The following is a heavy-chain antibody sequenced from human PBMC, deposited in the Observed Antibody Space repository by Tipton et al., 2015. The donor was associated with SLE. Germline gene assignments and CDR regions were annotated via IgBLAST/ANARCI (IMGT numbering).Heavy chain of an antibody. CDR3: ARDLGGDFDY. D-gene: IGHD4-17*01. V-gene: IGHV4-59*11. Sequence: TLSLTCTVSGDSISNHYWSWVRQPPGKGLEWIGFIYYSGSTDYNPSLKSRVTISVDTSKNQFSLKVSSVTAADTAVYYCARDLGGDFDYWGQGTLVTVSS. CDR2: IYYSGST. CDR1: GDSISNHY. J-gene: IGHJ4*02.